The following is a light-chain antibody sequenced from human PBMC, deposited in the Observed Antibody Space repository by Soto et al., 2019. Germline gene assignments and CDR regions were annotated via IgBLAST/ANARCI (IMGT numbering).Light chain of an antibody. CDR3: QQDYSNPWT. Sequence: EIQMTQSPSSLAASIGDRVTITCRASQIISTYLHWDQQKPGKAAKLLSYSASNLQSGVPSRFSGSGSGTNFTLSLNSRQPEDFVTDYGQQDYSNPWTFG. V-gene: IGKV1-39*01. CDR1: QIISTY. J-gene: IGKJ1*01. CDR2: SAS.